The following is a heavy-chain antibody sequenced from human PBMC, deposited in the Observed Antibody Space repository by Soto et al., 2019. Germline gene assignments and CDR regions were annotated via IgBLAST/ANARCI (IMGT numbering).Heavy chain of an antibody. D-gene: IGHD4-4*01. J-gene: IGHJ4*02. CDR1: GFTFSSYA. CDR3: ARDLTAYSNYVFIL. Sequence: GGSLRLSCAASGFTFSSYAMNWVRQAPGKGLEWVSVISGSGDSTYYADSVKGRFTISRDNSKNTLYLQMNSLRAEDTAVYYCARDLTAYSNYVFILWGQGTLVTVSS. CDR2: ISGSGDST. V-gene: IGHV3-23*01.